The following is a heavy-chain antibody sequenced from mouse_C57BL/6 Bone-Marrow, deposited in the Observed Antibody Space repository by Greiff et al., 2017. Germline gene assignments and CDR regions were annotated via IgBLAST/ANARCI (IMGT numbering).Heavy chain of an antibody. Sequence: EVQLVESGGGLVKPGGSLKLSCAASGFTFSSYAMSWVRQTPEKRLEWVATISDGGSYTYYPDNVKGRFTISRDNAKNNLYLQMSHLKSEDTAMYYCARDPSNYFDYRGQGTTLTVSS. CDR2: ISDGGSYT. CDR3: ARDPSNYFDY. CDR1: GFTFSSYA. V-gene: IGHV5-4*01. J-gene: IGHJ2*01.